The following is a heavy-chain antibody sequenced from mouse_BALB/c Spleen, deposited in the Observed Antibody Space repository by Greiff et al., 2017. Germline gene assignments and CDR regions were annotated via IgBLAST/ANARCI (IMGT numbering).Heavy chain of an antibody. J-gene: IGHJ4*01. D-gene: IGHD2-3*01. CDR1: GFNIKDTY. CDR2: IDPANGNT. Sequence: EVKLMESGAELVKPGASVKLSCTASGFNIKDTYMHWVKQRPEQGLEWIGRIDPANGNTKYDPKFQGKATITADTSSNTAYLQLSSLTSEDTAVYYCARFDGFLYAMDYWGQGTSVTVSS. V-gene: IGHV14-3*02. CDR3: ARFDGFLYAMDY.